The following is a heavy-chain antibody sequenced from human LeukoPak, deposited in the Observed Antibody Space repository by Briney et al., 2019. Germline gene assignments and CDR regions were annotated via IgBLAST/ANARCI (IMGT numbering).Heavy chain of an antibody. CDR1: GFTFSSFA. Sequence: GGSLRLSCAASGFTFSSFAMNWVRQAPGKGLECISYTDNSGSTIYYAASVGGRFAMARDNAKNSLYLQMDSLRAEDTAIYYCARNDDMDVWGQGTTVTVSS. J-gene: IGHJ6*02. V-gene: IGHV3-48*03. CDR3: ARNDDMDV. CDR2: TDNSGSTI.